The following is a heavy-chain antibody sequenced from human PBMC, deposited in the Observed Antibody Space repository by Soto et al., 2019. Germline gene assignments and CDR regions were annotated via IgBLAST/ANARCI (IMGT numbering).Heavy chain of an antibody. CDR3: ARGYTIGGMDV. J-gene: IGHJ6*02. V-gene: IGHV3-30*03. D-gene: IGHD5-18*01. CDR2: ISYDGSNK. Sequence: QVQLVESGGGVVQPGRSLRLSCAASGFTFSSYGMHWVRQAPGKGLEWVTVISYDGSNKYYADSVKGRFTISRDNSKNTLYLQMNSLRAEDTAVYYCARGYTIGGMDVWGQGTTVTVSS. CDR1: GFTFSSYG.